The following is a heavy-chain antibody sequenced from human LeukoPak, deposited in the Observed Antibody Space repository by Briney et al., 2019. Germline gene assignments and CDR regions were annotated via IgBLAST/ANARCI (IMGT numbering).Heavy chain of an antibody. CDR1: GFTVANYD. D-gene: IGHD3-9*01. CDR3: AKGKYDSRWNGLDV. Sequence: GGSLRLSCAASGFTVANYDMSWVRQAPGKGLEWVSSLSGSDGSPDYADSVKGRFTISRDNSKNTLYLEMYSLRAEDTAVYFCAKGKYDSRWNGLDVWGQGTTVTVSS. J-gene: IGHJ6*02. CDR2: LSGSDGSP. V-gene: IGHV3-23*01.